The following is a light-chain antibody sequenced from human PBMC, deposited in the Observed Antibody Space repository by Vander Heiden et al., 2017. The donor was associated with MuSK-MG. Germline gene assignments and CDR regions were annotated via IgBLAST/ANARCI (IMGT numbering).Light chain of an antibody. CDR2: TAS. V-gene: IGKV1-39*01. CDR1: QSISTV. J-gene: IGKJ2*01. Sequence: DIQMTQSPSLLSASIGDRVTITCRASQSISTVLSWYQQKSGKAPKLMMHTASSLQSGVPARFSGSGSGAEFTFIISGLQAEDFATYYCQQSYNIPYTFGQGTKVEIK. CDR3: QQSYNIPYT.